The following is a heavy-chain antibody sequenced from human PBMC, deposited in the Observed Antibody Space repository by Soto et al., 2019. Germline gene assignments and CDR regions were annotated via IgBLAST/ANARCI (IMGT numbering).Heavy chain of an antibody. D-gene: IGHD3-10*01. CDR2: ISSSGSTI. CDR3: AKDRAGVTPYYFDY. CDR1: GFTISDYY. Sequence: PGGSLRLSCAASGFTISDYYMSWIRQAPGKGLEWVSYISSSGSTIYYADSVKGWFTISRDNSKNTLYLQMNSLRAEDTAVYYCAKDRAGVTPYYFDYWGQGTLVPVSS. V-gene: IGHV3-11*01. J-gene: IGHJ4*02.